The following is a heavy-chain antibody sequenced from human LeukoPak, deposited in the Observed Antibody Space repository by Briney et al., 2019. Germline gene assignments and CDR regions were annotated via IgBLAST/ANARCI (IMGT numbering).Heavy chain of an antibody. V-gene: IGHV3-21*04. D-gene: IGHD3-22*01. CDR2: ISSSSSYI. CDR3: ARAGDYYSTGDT. J-gene: IGHJ5*02. CDR1: GFTFSSYS. Sequence: GGSLRLSCAASGFTFSSYSMNWVRQAPGKGLEWVSSISSSSSYIYYADSVKGRFTISRDDSKNSLYLQMNDLRTEDTAVYYCARAGDYYSTGDTWGQGTLVTVSS.